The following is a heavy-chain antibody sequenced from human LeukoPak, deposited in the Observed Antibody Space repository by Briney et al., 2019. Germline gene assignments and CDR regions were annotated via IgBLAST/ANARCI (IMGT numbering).Heavy chain of an antibody. CDR1: GFTFSSYS. CDR2: ISSSSSYI. Sequence: GALRLSCAASGFTFSSYSMNWVRQAPGKGLEWVSSISSSSSYIYYADSVKGRFTISRDNAENSLYLQMNSLRAEDTAVYYCAKEGDYYDSSGYSYYFDYWGQGTLVTVSS. CDR3: AKEGDYYDSSGYSYYFDY. J-gene: IGHJ4*02. D-gene: IGHD3-22*01. V-gene: IGHV3-21*01.